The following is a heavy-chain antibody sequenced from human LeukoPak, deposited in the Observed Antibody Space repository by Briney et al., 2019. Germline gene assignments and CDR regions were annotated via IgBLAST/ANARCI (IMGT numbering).Heavy chain of an antibody. Sequence: GGSLRLSCAASGLPFSTYTMNWVRQAPGKGLEWVSCISGSSSSIYYADSVKGRFTISRDNAKNSLYLQMNSLRAEDTAVYYCARDDWGYYDRSGYSASFDYWGQGTLVTVSS. CDR1: GLPFSTYT. D-gene: IGHD3-22*01. V-gene: IGHV3-48*01. CDR2: ISGSSSSI. CDR3: ARDDWGYYDRSGYSASFDY. J-gene: IGHJ4*02.